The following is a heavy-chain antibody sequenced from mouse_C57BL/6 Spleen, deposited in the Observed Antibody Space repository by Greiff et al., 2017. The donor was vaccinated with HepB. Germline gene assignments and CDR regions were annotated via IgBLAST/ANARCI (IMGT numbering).Heavy chain of an antibody. CDR1: GYAFSSYW. CDR2: IYPVDGDT. J-gene: IGHJ4*01. D-gene: IGHD2-4*01. V-gene: IGHV1-80*01. Sequence: QVQLQQSGAELVKPGASVKISCKASGYAFSSYWMNWVKQRPGKGLEWIGQIYPVDGDTNYNGKFKGKATLTADKSSSTAYMQLSSLTSEDSAVYFCARSYYDYDGDYYAMDYWGQGTSVTVSS. CDR3: ARSYYDYDGDYYAMDY.